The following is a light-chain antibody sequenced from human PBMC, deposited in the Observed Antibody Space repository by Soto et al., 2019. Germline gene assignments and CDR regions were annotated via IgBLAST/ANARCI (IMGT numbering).Light chain of an antibody. J-gene: IGLJ3*02. Sequence: QSALTQPASVSGSTGRSITISCTGTSSDVGGYNYVSWYQQHPGKAPKLMIYEVSNRPSGVSNRFSGSKSGNTASLTISGLQAEDEAYYYCSSYTSSSTPWVFGGGTKLTVL. V-gene: IGLV2-14*01. CDR3: SSYTSSSTPWV. CDR1: SSDVGGYNY. CDR2: EVS.